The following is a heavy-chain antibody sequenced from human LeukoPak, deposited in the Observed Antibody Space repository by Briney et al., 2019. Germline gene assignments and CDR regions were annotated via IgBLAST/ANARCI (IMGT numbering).Heavy chain of an antibody. J-gene: IGHJ6*03. D-gene: IGHD2-21*02. Sequence: GASVKVSCKASGYTFTGYYMHWVRQAPGQGLEWMGWISGYNGNTNYAQKLQGRVTMTTDTSTNTAYMELRSLRSDDTAVYYCARWAPSGDRDYYYYMDVWGKGTTVTVSS. V-gene: IGHV1-18*04. CDR1: GYTFTGYY. CDR3: ARWAPSGDRDYYYYMDV. CDR2: ISGYNGNT.